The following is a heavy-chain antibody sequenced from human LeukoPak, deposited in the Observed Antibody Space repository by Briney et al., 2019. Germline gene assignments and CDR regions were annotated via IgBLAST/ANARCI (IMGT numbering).Heavy chain of an antibody. J-gene: IGHJ3*02. D-gene: IGHD2-2*01. V-gene: IGHV1-2*02. CDR3: ARALLRSSTSYRSAFDI. CDR1: GYTFTTYD. CDR2: INPNSGGT. Sequence: ASVKVSCKASGYTFTTYDITWVRQATGQGLEWMGWINPNSGGTNYAQKFQGRVTMTRDTSISTAYMELSRLRSDDTAVYYCARALLRSSTSYRSAFDIWGQGTMVTVSS.